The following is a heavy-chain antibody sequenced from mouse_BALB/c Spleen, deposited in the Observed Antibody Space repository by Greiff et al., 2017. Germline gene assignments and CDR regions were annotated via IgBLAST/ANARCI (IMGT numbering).Heavy chain of an antibody. CDR3: GRDGQLFAY. J-gene: IGHJ3*01. D-gene: IGHD3-1*01. CDR2: IWAGGST. V-gene: IGHV2-9*02. CDR1: GFSLTSYG. Sequence: QVQLKESGPGLVAPSQTLSLTCTVSGFSLTSYGVNWVRQPPGKGLEWLGVIWAGGSTNYNSALMSRLSISKDNSKGRVLLKMSSLETDDTAMSYCGRDGQLFAYWGKGTLVTVSA.